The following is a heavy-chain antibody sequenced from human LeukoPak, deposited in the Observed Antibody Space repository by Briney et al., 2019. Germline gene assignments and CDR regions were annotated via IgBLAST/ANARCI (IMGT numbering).Heavy chain of an antibody. Sequence: GGSLRLSYAASGFTFSSYGMHWVRQAPGKGLEWVAFIRYDGSNKYYADSVKGRFTISRDNSRNTLYLQMNSLRAEDTAVYYCAKVPRYCSGGSCHGYYYMDVWGKGTTVTISS. J-gene: IGHJ6*03. D-gene: IGHD2-15*01. CDR3: AKVPRYCSGGSCHGYYYMDV. CDR1: GFTFSSYG. CDR2: IRYDGSNK. V-gene: IGHV3-30*02.